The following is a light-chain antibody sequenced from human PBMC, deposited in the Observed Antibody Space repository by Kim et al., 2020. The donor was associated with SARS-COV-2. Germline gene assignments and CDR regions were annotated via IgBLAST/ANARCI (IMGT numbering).Light chain of an antibody. CDR1: QDINNH. CDR2: AAS. Sequence: ASVGDRVTLVCRARQDINNHLDWYQQHTGKAPKLLLYAASSLQGGLPSRFSGSESGTEFTLTISSLQPADFATYYCQQTYSTPFTFGPGTKVDIK. V-gene: IGKV1-39*01. CDR3: QQTYSTPFT. J-gene: IGKJ3*01.